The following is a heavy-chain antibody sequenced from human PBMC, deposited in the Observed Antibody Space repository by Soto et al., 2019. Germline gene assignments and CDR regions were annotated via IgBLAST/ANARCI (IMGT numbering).Heavy chain of an antibody. D-gene: IGHD3-10*01. J-gene: IGHJ6*02. CDR2: INHSGST. CDR3: ARGRHYGSGTYGYYYGMDG. CDR1: GGSFSGYY. V-gene: IGHV4-34*01. Sequence: PSETLSLTCAVYGGSFSGYYWSWIRQPPGKGLEWIGEINHSGSTNYNPSLKSRVTISVDTSKNQFSLKLSSVTAADTAVYYCARGRHYGSGTYGYYYGMDGWGQGTTVTVSS.